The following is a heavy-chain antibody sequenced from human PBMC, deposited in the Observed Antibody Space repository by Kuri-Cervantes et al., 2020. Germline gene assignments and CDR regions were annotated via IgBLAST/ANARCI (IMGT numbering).Heavy chain of an antibody. CDR1: GFTVSSNY. CDR2: IYSGGST. J-gene: IGHJ6*02. V-gene: IGHV3-66*02. D-gene: IGHD1-26*01. CDR3: ARDGPGSGYGMDV. Sequence: GGSLRLSCAASGFTVSSNYMSWVRQAPGKGLEWVSVIYSGGSTYYADSVKGRFTISRDISKNALYLQMNSLRAEDTAVYYCARDGPGSGYGMDVWGQGTTVTVSS.